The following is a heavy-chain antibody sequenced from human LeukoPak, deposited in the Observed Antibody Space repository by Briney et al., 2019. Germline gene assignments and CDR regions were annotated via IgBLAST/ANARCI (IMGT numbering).Heavy chain of an antibody. CDR3: AKDHVLRYFDWLLHLYFDY. CDR2: ISGSGGST. V-gene: IGHV3-23*01. CDR1: GFTFSSYA. D-gene: IGHD3-9*01. J-gene: IGHJ4*02. Sequence: GGSLRLSCAASGFTFSSYAMSWVRQAPGKGLKWVSAISGSGGSTYYADSVKGRFTISRDNSKNTLYLQMNSLRAEDTAVYYCAKDHVLRYFDWLLHLYFDYWGQGTLLTVSS.